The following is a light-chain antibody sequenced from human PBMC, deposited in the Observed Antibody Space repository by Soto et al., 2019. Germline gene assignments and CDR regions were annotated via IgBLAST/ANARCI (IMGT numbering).Light chain of an antibody. J-gene: IGKJ1*01. CDR3: QESYSFLWGT. Sequence: DIQMTQSPSSLSASVGDRVTITCRTSQSISTSLNWYQQKAGKAPKLLIYGASTLQSGVPLRFSGSGSGTDFTLTISSLRREDFATYYCQESYSFLWGTCGQGTKVEIK. CDR2: GAS. V-gene: IGKV1-39*01. CDR1: QSISTS.